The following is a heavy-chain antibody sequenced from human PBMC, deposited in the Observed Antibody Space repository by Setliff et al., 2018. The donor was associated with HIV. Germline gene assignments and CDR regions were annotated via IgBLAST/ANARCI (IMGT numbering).Heavy chain of an antibody. CDR1: GDSINSHF. CDR3: ARGGKRAFDI. CDR2: ISSTGAA. V-gene: IGHV4-59*11. Sequence: KPSETLSLTCTVSGDSINSHFWTWIRQSPRKGLEWIGYISSTGAAWYNPSLKSRVTMPIDTSKIHFSLTLSSVSGADTALYFCARGGKRAFDIWGQGAMVTVSS. J-gene: IGHJ3*02.